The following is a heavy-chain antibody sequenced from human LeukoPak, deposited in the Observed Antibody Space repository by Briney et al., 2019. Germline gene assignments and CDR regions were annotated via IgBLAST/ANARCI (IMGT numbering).Heavy chain of an antibody. D-gene: IGHD3-22*01. CDR2: IYHSGST. Sequence: SETLSLTCTVSGYSINSGYYWGWIRQPPGKGLEWIGSIYHSGSTYYNPSLKSRVTISVDMSKNQFSLKLSSVTAADTAVYYCASDLYRAYYYDSSGYYLDDYWGQGTLVTVSS. V-gene: IGHV4-38-2*02. CDR3: ASDLYRAYYYDSSGYYLDDY. J-gene: IGHJ4*02. CDR1: GYSINSGYY.